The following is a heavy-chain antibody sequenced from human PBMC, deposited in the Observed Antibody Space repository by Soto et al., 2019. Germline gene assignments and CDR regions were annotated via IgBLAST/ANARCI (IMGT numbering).Heavy chain of an antibody. CDR3: ARGPDHYDSSGYALAFDY. D-gene: IGHD3-22*01. CDR1: GFTFSSYS. CDR2: ISSSSSTI. Sequence: RGSLRLSCAASGFTFSSYSMNWGRQAPGKGLEWVSYISSSSSTIYYADSVKGRFTISRDNAKNSLYLQMNSLRDEDTAVYYCARGPDHYDSSGYALAFDYWGQGNLVTV. V-gene: IGHV3-48*02. J-gene: IGHJ4*02.